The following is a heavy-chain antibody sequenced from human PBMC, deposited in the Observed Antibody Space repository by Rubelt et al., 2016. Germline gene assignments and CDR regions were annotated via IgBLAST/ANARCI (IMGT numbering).Heavy chain of an antibody. CDR1: GGSISSSSYY. J-gene: IGHJ4*02. Sequence: QLQLQESGPGLVKPSETLSLTCTVSGGSISSSSYYWGWIRQPPGKGLEWIGSIYYSGSTYYNPSLNSRVTISVDTSKNQFSLKLSSVTAADTAVYYCARGLRGSGDYDYWGQGTLVTVSS. CDR2: IYYSGST. V-gene: IGHV4-39*07. CDR3: ARGLRGSGDYDY. D-gene: IGHD3-22*01.